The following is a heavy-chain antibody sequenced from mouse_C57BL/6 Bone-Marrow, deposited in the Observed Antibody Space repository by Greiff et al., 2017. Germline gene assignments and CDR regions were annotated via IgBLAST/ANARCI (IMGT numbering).Heavy chain of an antibody. Sequence: QESGAELARPGASVKLSCKASGYTFTSYGISWVKQRTGQGLEWIGEIYPRSGNTYYNEKFKGKATLTADKSSSTAYMELRSLTSEDSAVYVCARATIMVTTGRFAYWGQGTLVTVSA. CDR3: ARATIMVTTGRFAY. CDR1: GYTFTSYG. V-gene: IGHV1-81*01. CDR2: IYPRSGNT. D-gene: IGHD2-2*01. J-gene: IGHJ3*01.